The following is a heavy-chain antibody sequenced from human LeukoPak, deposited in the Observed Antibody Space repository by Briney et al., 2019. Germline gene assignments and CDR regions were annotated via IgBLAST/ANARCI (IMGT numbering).Heavy chain of an antibody. V-gene: IGHV4-39*01. Sequence: PSETLSLTCTVPGGSISSSSYYWGWIRQPPGKGLEWIGSIYYSGSTYYNPSLKSRVTISVDTSKNQFSLKLSSVTAADTAVYYCARRRYYDSSGYYGGAFDIWGQGTMVTVSS. CDR1: GGSISSSSYY. J-gene: IGHJ3*02. CDR3: ARRRYYDSSGYYGGAFDI. D-gene: IGHD3-22*01. CDR2: IYYSGST.